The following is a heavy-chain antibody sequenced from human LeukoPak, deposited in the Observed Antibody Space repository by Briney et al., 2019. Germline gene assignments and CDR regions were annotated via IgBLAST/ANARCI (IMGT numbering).Heavy chain of an antibody. J-gene: IGHJ4*02. CDR1: GFTFSSYA. CDR2: ISYDGSNK. Sequence: GGSLRLSCAASGFTFSSYAMHWVRQAPGKGLEWVAVISYDGSNKYYADSVKGRFSISRDNSKNTLYLQMNSLRAEDTAVYYCARPGGPRGNYFDYWGQGTLVTVSS. CDR3: ARPGGPRGNYFDY. V-gene: IGHV3-30*04. D-gene: IGHD1-14*01.